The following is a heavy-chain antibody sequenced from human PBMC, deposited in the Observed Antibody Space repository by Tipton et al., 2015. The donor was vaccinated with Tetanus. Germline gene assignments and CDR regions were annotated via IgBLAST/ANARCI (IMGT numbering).Heavy chain of an antibody. CDR2: IYYSGST. CDR3: ARHLDSSSWPIDY. CDR1: GGSISSSSYY. D-gene: IGHD6-13*01. Sequence: GLVKPSETLSLTCTVSGGSISSSSYYWGWIRQPPGKGLEWIGSIYYSGSTYYNPSLKSRVTISVDTPKTRFSLKLSSVTAADTAVYYCARHLDSSSWPIDYWGQGTLVTVSS. J-gene: IGHJ4*02. V-gene: IGHV4-39*01.